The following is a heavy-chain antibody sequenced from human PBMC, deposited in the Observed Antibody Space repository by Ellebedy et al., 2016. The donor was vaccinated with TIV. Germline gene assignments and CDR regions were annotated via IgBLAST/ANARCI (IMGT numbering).Heavy chain of an antibody. CDR2: IYYSGST. D-gene: IGHD5-18*01. CDR3: ARDRGDTNYGMDV. J-gene: IGHJ6*02. V-gene: IGHV4-31*03. CDR1: GGSISSGGYY. Sequence: SETLSLTXTVSGGSISSGGYYWSWIRQHPGKGLEWIGYIYYSGSTYYNPSLKSRVTISVDTSKNQFSLKLSSVTAADTAVYYCARDRGDTNYGMDVWGQGTTVTVSS.